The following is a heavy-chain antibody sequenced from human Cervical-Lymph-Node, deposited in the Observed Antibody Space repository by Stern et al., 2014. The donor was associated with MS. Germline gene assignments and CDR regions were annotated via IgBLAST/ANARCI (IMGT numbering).Heavy chain of an antibody. CDR3: AAEYSSSWQWIDP. V-gene: IGHV4-39*01. CDR2: IYYAGTT. J-gene: IGHJ5*02. D-gene: IGHD6-13*01. CDR1: GGSISSSTYN. Sequence: QLQLQESGPGLVKPSETLSLTCTVSGGSISSSTYNWGWIRQPPGKGLEWIGSIYYAGTTYYNPSLMSRVTISVDTSKTQFSLNLSSGTAADTAVYYCAAEYSSSWQWIDPWGQGTLVSVSS.